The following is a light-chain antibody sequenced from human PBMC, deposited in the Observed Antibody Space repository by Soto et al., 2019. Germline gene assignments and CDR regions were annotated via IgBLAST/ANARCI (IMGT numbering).Light chain of an antibody. CDR1: QTVSSSY. V-gene: IGKV3-20*01. Sequence: EIVLTQSPGTLSLSPGERATLCCRASQTVSSSYLAWYQQKPGQAPRLLIYAASTRATGIPDRFSGSGSGTDFTLTISRLEPEDFAVYYCQQYGSSPRTFGGGTKVEIK. CDR3: QQYGSSPRT. CDR2: AAS. J-gene: IGKJ4*01.